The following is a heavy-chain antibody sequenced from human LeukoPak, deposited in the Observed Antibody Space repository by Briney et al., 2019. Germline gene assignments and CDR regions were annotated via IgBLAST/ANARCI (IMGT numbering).Heavy chain of an antibody. CDR1: GFIFSTYD. CDR3: ARTSKVTSVMDI. J-gene: IGHJ3*02. V-gene: IGHV3-13*04. Sequence: PGGSLRLSCAASGFIFSTYDMHWVRQATGKGLEWVSAIYTAGNTFYPGSVRGRFTISRENAKNSLYLQMNNVRAGDTAVYYCARTSKVTSVMDIWGQGTMVTVSS. D-gene: IGHD3-16*01. CDR2: IYTAGNT.